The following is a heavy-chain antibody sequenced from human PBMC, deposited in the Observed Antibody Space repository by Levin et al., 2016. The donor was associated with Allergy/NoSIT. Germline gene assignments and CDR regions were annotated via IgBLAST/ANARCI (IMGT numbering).Heavy chain of an antibody. Sequence: LRLSCVVSGDSVDRADYSWTWIRQPPGEGLEWIGNIYQSGRTHYSPSLKSRVTISVDRSRKQFTLQISSVTAADTAFYYCARASGKNGLDVWGQGTTVTVSS. D-gene: IGHD4-23*01. CDR2: IYQSGRT. J-gene: IGHJ6*02. CDR1: GDSVDRADYS. CDR3: ARASGKNGLDV. V-gene: IGHV4-30-2*01.